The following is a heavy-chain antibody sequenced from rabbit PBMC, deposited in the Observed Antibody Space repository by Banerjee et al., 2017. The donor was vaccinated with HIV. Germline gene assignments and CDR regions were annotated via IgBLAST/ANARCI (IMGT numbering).Heavy chain of an antibody. J-gene: IGHJ6*01. Sequence: QEQLEESGGDLVKPGASLTLTCTASGLDFSSSYWICWVRQAPGKGLEWIACINTSSGNTWYANWVNGRFTISRTSSTTVTLQMTSLTAADTATYFCARDAGSSYSSYGMDLWGPGTLVTVS. CDR1: GLDFSSSYW. D-gene: IGHD8-1*01. CDR3: ARDAGSSYSSYGMDL. CDR2: INTSSGNT. V-gene: IGHV1S45*01.